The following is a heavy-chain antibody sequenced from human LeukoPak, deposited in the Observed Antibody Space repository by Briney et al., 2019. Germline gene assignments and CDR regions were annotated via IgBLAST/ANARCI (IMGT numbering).Heavy chain of an antibody. CDR2: ISAYNGNT. V-gene: IGHV1-18*04. J-gene: IGHJ6*02. CDR1: KYTFTDYY. D-gene: IGHD4-17*01. Sequence: GASVKVSCKPSKYTFTDYYLHWVRQAPGQGLEWMGWISAYNGNTNYAQKLQGRVTMTTDTSTSTAYMELRSLRSDDTAVYYCARDSPLMTTTSYYYDMDVWGQGTTVTVSS. CDR3: ARDSPLMTTTSYYYDMDV.